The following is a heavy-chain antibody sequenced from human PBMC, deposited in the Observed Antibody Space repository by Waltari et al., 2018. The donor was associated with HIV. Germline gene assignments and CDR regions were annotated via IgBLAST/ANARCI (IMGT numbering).Heavy chain of an antibody. CDR2: ISNSSYNR. J-gene: IGHJ4*02. V-gene: IGHV3-23*01. CDR3: SLGKIFDY. Sequence: EVQLLESGGGLVQPGGSLRLSCAASGFTFSSYAMGWVRQAPGKGLEGVSSISNSSYNRYYADSVKGRFTVSRDNSKNTLYLQVNNLRAEDTAVYYCSLGKIFDYWGQGTLVTVSS. D-gene: IGHD1-26*01. CDR1: GFTFSSYA.